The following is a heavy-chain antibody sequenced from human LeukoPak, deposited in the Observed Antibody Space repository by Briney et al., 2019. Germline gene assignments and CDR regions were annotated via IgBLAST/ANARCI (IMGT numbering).Heavy chain of an antibody. CDR3: SREGAAGGEYYFDY. CDR2: INWNGGST. CDR1: GFTFDDYG. J-gene: IGHJ4*02. Sequence: GGSLRLSCAASGFTFDDYGMSWVRQAPGKGLEWVSGINWNGGSTGYADSVKGRFTISRDNAKNSLYLQMNSLRAEDTALYYCSREGAAGGEYYFDYWGQGTLVTVSS. D-gene: IGHD6-13*01. V-gene: IGHV3-20*04.